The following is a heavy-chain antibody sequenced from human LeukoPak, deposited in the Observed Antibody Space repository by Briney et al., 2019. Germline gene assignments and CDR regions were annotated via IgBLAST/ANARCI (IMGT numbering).Heavy chain of an antibody. Sequence: ASVKVSCKASGYTFTGYYIDWVRQAPGQGLEWMGWVNSDSGGTNYAQKFQGRVTMTRDTSTSTAYMELSSLRSDDTAFYYCARDTITVTTPYFDYWGQGTLVTVPS. D-gene: IGHD4-17*01. V-gene: IGHV1-2*02. J-gene: IGHJ4*02. CDR2: VNSDSGGT. CDR3: ARDTITVTTPYFDY. CDR1: GYTFTGYY.